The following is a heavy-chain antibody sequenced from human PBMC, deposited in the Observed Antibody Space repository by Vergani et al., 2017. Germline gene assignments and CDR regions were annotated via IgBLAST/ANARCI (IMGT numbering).Heavy chain of an antibody. CDR3: ARETYYYDSSGYYYGDAFDI. CDR2: MNPNSGNT. Sequence: QVQLVQSGAEVKKPGASVKVSCKASGYTFTSYDINWVRQATGQGLEWMGWMNPNSGNTGYAQKFQGRVTMTRNTSISTAYMELSSLRSEDTAVYYCARETYYYDSSGYYYGDAFDIWGQGTMVTGSS. CDR1: GYTFTSYD. V-gene: IGHV1-8*01. J-gene: IGHJ3*02. D-gene: IGHD3-22*01.